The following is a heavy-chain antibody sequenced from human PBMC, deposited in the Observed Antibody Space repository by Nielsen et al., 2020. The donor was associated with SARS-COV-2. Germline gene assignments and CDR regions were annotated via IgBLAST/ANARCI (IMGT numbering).Heavy chain of an antibody. CDR2: IYSGGSST. J-gene: IGHJ3*02. V-gene: IGHV3-23*03. Sequence: GGSLRLSCAASGFTFSSYSMNWVRQAPGKGLEWVSVIYSGGSSTYYADSVKGRFTISRDNSKNTLYLQMNSLRAEDTAVYYCAKTYYHDSSGYPDAFDIWGQGTMVTVSS. CDR3: AKTYYHDSSGYPDAFDI. D-gene: IGHD3-22*01. CDR1: GFTFSSYS.